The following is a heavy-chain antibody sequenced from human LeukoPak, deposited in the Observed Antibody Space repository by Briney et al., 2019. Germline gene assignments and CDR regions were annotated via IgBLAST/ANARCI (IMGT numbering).Heavy chain of an antibody. V-gene: IGHV3-66*01. CDR2: IYSGGAT. CDR1: GFTVNRTY. D-gene: IGHD4-17*01. CDR3: AKDRLERATVPDY. J-gene: IGHJ4*02. Sequence: PGGSLRLSCAASGFTVNRTYMSWVRQAPGRGLEWVSVIYSGGATYYSDSVKGRFTISRDNSKNTLYLQMNSLRAEDTAVYYCAKDRLERATVPDYWGQGTLVTVSS.